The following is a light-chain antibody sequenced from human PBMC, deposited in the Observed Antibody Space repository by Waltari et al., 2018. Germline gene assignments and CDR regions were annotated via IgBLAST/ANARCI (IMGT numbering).Light chain of an antibody. CDR2: KAS. CDR3: QQYKSPPWT. V-gene: IGKV1-5*03. Sequence: DIQMTQSPSTLSAPVGDRVTITCRASQSIRSWLAWYQQKPGKAPKLLISKASTLESGVPSRFSGSGSGTEFTLTISSLQPDDFATYHCQQYKSPPWTFGQGTKVEI. J-gene: IGKJ1*01. CDR1: QSIRSW.